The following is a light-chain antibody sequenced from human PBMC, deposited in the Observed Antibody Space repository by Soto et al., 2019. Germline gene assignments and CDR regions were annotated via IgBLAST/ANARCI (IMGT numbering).Light chain of an antibody. CDR2: DAS. CDR3: QHYNNWPA. CDR1: QSVSSK. J-gene: IGKJ1*01. Sequence: EIVMTQSPATLSVSPGERATLSFRASQSVSSKLAWYQQKPGQAPRLLIYDASTRAPGVPARFSGSGSGTAFTRTISSLQSEDFAVYACQHYNNWPACGQGTKVYIK. V-gene: IGKV3-15*01.